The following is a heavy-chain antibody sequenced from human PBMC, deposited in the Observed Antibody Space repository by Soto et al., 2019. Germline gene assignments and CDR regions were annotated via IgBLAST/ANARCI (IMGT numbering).Heavy chain of an antibody. V-gene: IGHV1-69*01. D-gene: IGHD6-13*01. CDR2: IIPIFGTA. J-gene: IGHJ5*02. Sequence: QVQLVQSGAEVKKPGSSVKVSSKASGGTFSSYAISWVRQAPGQGLEWMGGIIPIFGTANYAQKFQGRVTITADESTSTAYMELSSLRSEDTAVYYCARQYSSSWYVRGNWFDPWGQGTLVTVSS. CDR3: ARQYSSSWYVRGNWFDP. CDR1: GGTFSSYA.